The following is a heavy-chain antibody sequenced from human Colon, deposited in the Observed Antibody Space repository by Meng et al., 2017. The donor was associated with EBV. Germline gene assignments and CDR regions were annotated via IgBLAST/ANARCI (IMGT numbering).Heavy chain of an antibody. D-gene: IGHD5-24*01. CDR2: IYHGGNT. J-gene: IGHJ4*02. V-gene: IGHV4-39*07. Sequence: QLHLQGPGPGLVKPPETLSPTCTASGGPISSSSYYWTWIRQPPGKGLEWIGEIYHGGNTNYNPSLKSRVTISVDRSNDQFSLSLSSVTAADTAVYYCARGNAYNAPSFDYWGQGTLVTVSS. CDR1: GGPISSSSYY. CDR3: ARGNAYNAPSFDY.